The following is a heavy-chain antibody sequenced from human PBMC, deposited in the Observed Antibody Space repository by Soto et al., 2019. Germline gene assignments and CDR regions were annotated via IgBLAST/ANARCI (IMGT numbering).Heavy chain of an antibody. Sequence: QVQLVQSGAEVKKPGASVRVSCKASGYTFTSYYIHWVRQAPGQGLEWMGIINPNVGSASDAQKCQGRVAVTRDTSTSTVYMEVNSLTSEDTAVYYCARDPNFSLTYHYYGMDVWGQGTTVTVSS. J-gene: IGHJ6*02. CDR2: INPNVGSA. CDR1: GYTFTSYY. CDR3: ARDPNFSLTYHYYGMDV. V-gene: IGHV1-46*01.